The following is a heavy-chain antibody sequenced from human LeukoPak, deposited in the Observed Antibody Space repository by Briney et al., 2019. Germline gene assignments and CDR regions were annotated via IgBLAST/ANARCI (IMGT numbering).Heavy chain of an antibody. CDR1: GGSISSYY. V-gene: IGHV4-59*01. Sequence: SETLSLTCTVSGGSISSYYWSWIRQPPGKGLEWIGYIYYSGSTNYNPSLKSRVTISVDTSKNQFSLKLSSVTAADTAVYYCAREGSTLGGDAFDIWGQGTMVTVSS. CDR3: AREGSTLGGDAFDI. CDR2: IYYSGST. J-gene: IGHJ3*02. D-gene: IGHD2-2*01.